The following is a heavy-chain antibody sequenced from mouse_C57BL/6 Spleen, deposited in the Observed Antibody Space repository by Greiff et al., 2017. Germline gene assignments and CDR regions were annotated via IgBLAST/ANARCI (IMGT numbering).Heavy chain of an antibody. CDR2: INPNNGGT. Sequence: LVKPGASVKIPCKASGYTFTDYNMDWVKQSHGKSLEWIGVINPNNGGTIYNQKFKGTALLTVDKSSSTAYMELRSLTSEDTAVYYCARSACSHYYAMDYWGQGTSVTVSS. CDR3: ARSACSHYYAMDY. CDR1: GYTFTDYN. V-gene: IGHV1-18*01. J-gene: IGHJ4*01.